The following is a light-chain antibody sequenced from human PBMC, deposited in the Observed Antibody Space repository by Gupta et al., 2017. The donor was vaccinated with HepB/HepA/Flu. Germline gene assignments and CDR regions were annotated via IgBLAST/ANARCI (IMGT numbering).Light chain of an antibody. J-gene: IGLJ1*01. CDR3: CSYTSRRSYV. V-gene: IGLV2-14*03. CDR2: DVY. Sequence: QPALTQPASVSGSPGQSIPISCPGTSSDIGAYNYVSWYQQHPGKVPKLMIYDVYNRPSGVSNRFSGSKSGNTAALTISGLQAEDEADYYCCSYTSRRSYVFGTGTKVTVL. CDR1: SSDIGAYNY.